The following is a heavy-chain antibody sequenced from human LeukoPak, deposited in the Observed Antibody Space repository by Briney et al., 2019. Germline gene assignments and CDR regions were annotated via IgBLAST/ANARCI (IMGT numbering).Heavy chain of an antibody. V-gene: IGHV3-53*01. J-gene: IGHJ4*02. Sequence: PGRSLRLSCVASGFTVSSNYMSWVRQAPGQGPEWVSVIYSGGNTNYADSVKGRFTISRDNSKNTLYLQMNNLRAEDTAVYYCARSRGPNMFGGVHDYWGQGALVTVSS. CDR2: IYSGGNT. CDR1: GFTVSSNY. CDR3: ARSRGPNMFGGVHDY. D-gene: IGHD3-16*01.